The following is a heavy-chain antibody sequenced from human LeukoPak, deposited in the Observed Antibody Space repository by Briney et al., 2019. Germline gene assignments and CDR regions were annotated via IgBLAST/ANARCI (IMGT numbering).Heavy chain of an antibody. CDR3: ARHDYDFWSGYYYRYYGMDV. J-gene: IGHJ6*02. CDR2: IYYSGST. D-gene: IGHD3-3*01. CDR1: GGSISSSSYY. V-gene: IGHV4-39*01. Sequence: SETLSLTCTVCGGSISSSSYYWGWIRQPPGKGLEWIGSIYYSGSTYYNPSLKSRVTISVDTSKNQFSLKLSSVTAADTAVYYCARHDYDFWSGYYYRYYGMDVWGQGTTVTVSS.